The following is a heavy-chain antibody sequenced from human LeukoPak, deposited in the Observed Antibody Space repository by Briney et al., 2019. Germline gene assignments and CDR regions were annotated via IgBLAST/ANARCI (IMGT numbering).Heavy chain of an antibody. CDR2: ISAYNGNT. J-gene: IGHJ3*02. V-gene: IGHV1-18*01. D-gene: IGHD3-10*01. Sequence: PRASVKVSCKASGGTFSSYAISWVRQAPGQGLEWMGWISAYNGNTNYAQKLQGRVTMTTDTSTSTAYMELRGLRSDDTAVYYCARVGYYGSGSQGEAFDIWGQGTMVTVSS. CDR1: GGTFSSYA. CDR3: ARVGYYGSGSQGEAFDI.